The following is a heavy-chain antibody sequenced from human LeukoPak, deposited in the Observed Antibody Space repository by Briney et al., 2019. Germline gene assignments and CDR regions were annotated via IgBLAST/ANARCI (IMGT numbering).Heavy chain of an antibody. CDR1: GFTVSTNY. J-gene: IGHJ3*02. V-gene: IGHV3-53*01. Sequence: GGSLRLSCAASGFTVSTNYVNWVRQAPGKGLEWVSVIYSGGSTYYADSVKGRFTISRDNSKNTLYLQMNSLRAEDTAVYYCARDRGSWYSLALDIWGQGTMVTVSS. CDR3: ARDRGSWYSLALDI. D-gene: IGHD6-13*01. CDR2: IYSGGST.